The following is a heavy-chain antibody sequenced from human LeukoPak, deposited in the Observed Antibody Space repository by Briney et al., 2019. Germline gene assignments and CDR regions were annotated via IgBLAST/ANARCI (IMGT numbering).Heavy chain of an antibody. Sequence: ATVTVSCKVSGYTLTELSMHWVRQAPGKGREWMGGLDPEDGETIYAQKFQGRVTMTEDTSTDTAYMELSSLRSEDTAVYYCATLQLDDYGDHWYYYGMDVWGQGTTVTVSS. CDR2: LDPEDGET. CDR1: GYTLTELS. V-gene: IGHV1-24*01. D-gene: IGHD4-17*01. CDR3: ATLQLDDYGDHWYYYGMDV. J-gene: IGHJ6*02.